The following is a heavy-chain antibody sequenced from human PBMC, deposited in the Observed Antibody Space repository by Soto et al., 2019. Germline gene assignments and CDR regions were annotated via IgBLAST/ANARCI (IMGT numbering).Heavy chain of an antibody. Sequence: SETLSLTCTVSGISIDNYYCSWIRQSAGKGLEWIGRTYSSGTTNYNPSLKSRVTMSVDMSKSQFSLNVRSVTAADTAVYYCVRDVGGSGWFDPWGQGTLVTVSS. CDR2: TYSSGTT. CDR1: GISIDNYY. V-gene: IGHV4-4*07. CDR3: VRDVGGSGWFDP. J-gene: IGHJ5*02.